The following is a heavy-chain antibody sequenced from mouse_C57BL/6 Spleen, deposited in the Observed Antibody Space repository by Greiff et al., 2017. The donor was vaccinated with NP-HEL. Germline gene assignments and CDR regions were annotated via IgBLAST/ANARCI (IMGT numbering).Heavy chain of an antibody. CDR3: ARGGTTDARDY. D-gene: IGHD1-1*01. V-gene: IGHV1-61*01. Sequence: QVQLQQPGAELVRPGSSVKLSCKASGYTFTSYWMDWVKQRPGQGLEWIGNIYPSDSETHYNQKFKDKATLTVDKSSSTAYMQLSSLTSEDAAVYYCARGGTTDARDYWGQGTTVTVSS. J-gene: IGHJ4*01. CDR1: GYTFTSYW. CDR2: IYPSDSET.